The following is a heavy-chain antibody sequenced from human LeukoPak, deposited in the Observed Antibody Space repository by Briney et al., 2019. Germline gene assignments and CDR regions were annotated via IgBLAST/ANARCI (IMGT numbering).Heavy chain of an antibody. CDR2: ISYDGSNK. V-gene: IGHV3-30-3*01. CDR1: GFTFSSYA. CDR3: ARDFRQQLVLDAFDI. D-gene: IGHD6-13*01. Sequence: PGGSLRLSCAASGFTFSSYAMHWVRQAPGKGLEWVAVISYDGSNKYYADSVKGRFTISRDNSKNTLYLQMNSLRAEDTAVYYCARDFRQQLVLDAFDIRGQGTMVTVSS. J-gene: IGHJ3*02.